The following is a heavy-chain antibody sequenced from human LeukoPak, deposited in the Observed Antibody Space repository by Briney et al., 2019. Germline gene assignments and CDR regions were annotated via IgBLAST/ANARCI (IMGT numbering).Heavy chain of an antibody. D-gene: IGHD5-18*01. Sequence: GGSLTLSCAASGFTCGDYYMSWIRQAPGKGLEWVSYISSSGSTIYYPDSVKGRFTISRDNTKNSLYLQMTSLRAEDTVVYYCARDRVGAPIQLWGQGTLVTVSS. CDR1: GFTCGDYY. CDR3: ARDRVGAPIQL. V-gene: IGHV3-11*01. CDR2: ISSSGSTI. J-gene: IGHJ4*02.